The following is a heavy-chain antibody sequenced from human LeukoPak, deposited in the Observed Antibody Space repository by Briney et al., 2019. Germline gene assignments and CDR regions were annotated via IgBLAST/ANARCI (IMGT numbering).Heavy chain of an antibody. CDR1: GGSFSGYY. CDR3: ARWYHDFWSGYYRLGYYYMDV. CDR2: INHSGST. Sequence: SETLSLTCAVYGGSFSGYYWSWIRQPPGKGLEWIGEINHSGSTNYNPSLKSRVTISVDTSKNQFSLKLSSVTAADTAVYYCARWYHDFWSGYYRLGYYYMDVWGKGTTVTVSS. J-gene: IGHJ6*03. D-gene: IGHD3-3*01. V-gene: IGHV4-34*01.